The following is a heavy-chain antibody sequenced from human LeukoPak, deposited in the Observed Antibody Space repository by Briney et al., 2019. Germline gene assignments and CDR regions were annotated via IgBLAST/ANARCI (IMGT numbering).Heavy chain of an antibody. V-gene: IGHV3-43*01. CDR2: ISWDGGST. Sequence: PGGSLRLSCAASGFTFDDYTMHWVRQAPGKGLEWVSLISWDGGSTYYADSVKGRFTISRDNSKNSLYLQMNSLRTEDTALYYCAKEYYLGGNHEAWFDYWGQGTLVTVSP. J-gene: IGHJ4*02. CDR1: GFTFDDYT. CDR3: AKEYYLGGNHEAWFDY. D-gene: IGHD4-23*01.